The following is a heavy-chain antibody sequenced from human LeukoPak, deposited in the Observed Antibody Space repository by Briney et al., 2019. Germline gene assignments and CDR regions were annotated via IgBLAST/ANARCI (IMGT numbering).Heavy chain of an antibody. D-gene: IGHD4-17*01. CDR3: ARGYGDYGPFDN. Sequence: ASVKFSCKASGYTFTSYYMHWVRQAPGQGLEWMGIINPSGGSTTYAQKFQGRVTMTRDTSTSTVYMELSSLRSEDTAVYYCARGYGDYGPFDNWGQGTMVTVSS. V-gene: IGHV1-46*01. CDR2: INPSGGST. CDR1: GYTFTSYY. J-gene: IGHJ3*02.